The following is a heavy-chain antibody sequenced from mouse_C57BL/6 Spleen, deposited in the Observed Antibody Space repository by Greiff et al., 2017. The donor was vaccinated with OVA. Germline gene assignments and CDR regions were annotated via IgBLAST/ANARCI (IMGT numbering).Heavy chain of an antibody. D-gene: IGHD2-5*01. CDR2: INYDGSST. Sequence: EVQLVESEGGLVQPGSSMKLSCTASGFTFSDYYMAWVRQVPEKGLEWVANINYDGSSTYYLDSLKSRFIISRDNAKNILYLQMSSLKSEDTATYYCARGRGAYYSNYDYYAMDYWGQGTSVTVSS. CDR1: GFTFSDYY. J-gene: IGHJ4*01. CDR3: ARGRGAYYSNYDYYAMDY. V-gene: IGHV5-16*01.